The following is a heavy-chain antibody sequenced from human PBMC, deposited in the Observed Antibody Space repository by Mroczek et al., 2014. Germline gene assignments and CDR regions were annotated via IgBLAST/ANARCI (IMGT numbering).Heavy chain of an antibody. Sequence: QVQLQQWGAGLLKPSETLSLTCAVYGGSFSGYYWSWIRQPPGKGLEWIGEINHSGSTNYNPSLKSRVTISVDTSKNQFSLKLSSVTAADTAVYYCARRAYSSSWYQPTDYWGQGTPGHRLL. CDR3: ARRAYSSSWYQPTDY. CDR2: INHSGST. CDR1: GGSFSGYY. J-gene: IGHJ4*02. V-gene: IGHV4-34*01. D-gene: IGHD6-13*01.